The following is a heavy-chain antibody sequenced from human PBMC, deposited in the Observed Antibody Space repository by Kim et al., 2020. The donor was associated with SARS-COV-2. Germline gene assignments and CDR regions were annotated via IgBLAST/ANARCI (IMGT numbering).Heavy chain of an antibody. J-gene: IGHJ6*02. Sequence: GESLKISCKGSGYSFTSYWISWVRQMPGKGLEWMGRIDPSDSYTNYSPSFQGHVTISADKSISTAYLQWSSLKASDTAMYYCARLSQYQLPPYYYYGMDVWGQGTTVTVSS. V-gene: IGHV5-10-1*01. CDR3: ARLSQYQLPPYYYYGMDV. CDR1: GYSFTSYW. CDR2: IDPSDSYT. D-gene: IGHD2-2*01.